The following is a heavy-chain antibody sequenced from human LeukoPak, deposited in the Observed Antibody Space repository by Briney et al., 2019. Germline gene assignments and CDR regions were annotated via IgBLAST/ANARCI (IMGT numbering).Heavy chain of an antibody. CDR2: IRYDGSNK. CDR3: AKDPDSITIFGVVTMGGYFDY. V-gene: IGHV3-30*02. CDR1: GFTFSSYG. Sequence: GGSLRLSCAASGFTFSSYGMHWVRQAPGKGLEWVAFIRYDGSNKYYADSVKGRFTISRGNSKNTLYLQMNSLRAEDTAVYYCAKDPDSITIFGVVTMGGYFDYWGQGTLVTVSS. D-gene: IGHD3-3*01. J-gene: IGHJ4*02.